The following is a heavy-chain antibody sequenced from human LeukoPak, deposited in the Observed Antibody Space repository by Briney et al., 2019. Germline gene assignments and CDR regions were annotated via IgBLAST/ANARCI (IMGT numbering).Heavy chain of an antibody. J-gene: IGHJ6*02. CDR2: MNPNSGNT. CDR3: ASLDPDYYYYYGMDV. CDR1: GYTFTSYD. V-gene: IGHV1-8*01. D-gene: IGHD2-2*03. Sequence: ASVKVSCKASGYTFTSYDINWVRQATGQGLEWMGWMNPNSGNTGYAQKFQGRVTMTRNTSISTAYMELSSLRSEDTAVYYCASLDPDYYYYYGMDVWGQGTTVTVSS.